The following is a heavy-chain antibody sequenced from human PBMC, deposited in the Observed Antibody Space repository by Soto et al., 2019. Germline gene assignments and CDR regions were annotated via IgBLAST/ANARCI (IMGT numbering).Heavy chain of an antibody. Sequence: PVGSLRLCCEASGFTFSAYWMSWVRQAPGKGLEWVANIMQDGSQKYLVDSVKGRFTISRDNAKNSLYLQMNSLRAEDTAVYYCVRDGRRGWNFASWGQGNLVTVYS. J-gene: IGHJ5*02. CDR1: GFTFSAYW. CDR2: IMQDGSQK. D-gene: IGHD1-7*01. CDR3: VRDGRRGWNFAS. V-gene: IGHV3-7*01.